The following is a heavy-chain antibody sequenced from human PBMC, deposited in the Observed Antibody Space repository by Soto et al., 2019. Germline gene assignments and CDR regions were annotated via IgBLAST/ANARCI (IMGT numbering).Heavy chain of an antibody. V-gene: IGHV3-30*19. D-gene: IGHD6-6*01. Sequence: PGGSLRLSCAVSGFSFGTYWMSWVRQAPGKGLEWVAITSYDGSNKYYADSVKGRFTISRDNSKNTLYVQMNSLRAEDTAVYYCARVDSSSPNYYYYAMDVWGQGTTVTVSS. CDR2: TSYDGSNK. CDR1: GFSFGTYW. J-gene: IGHJ6*02. CDR3: ARVDSSSPNYYYYAMDV.